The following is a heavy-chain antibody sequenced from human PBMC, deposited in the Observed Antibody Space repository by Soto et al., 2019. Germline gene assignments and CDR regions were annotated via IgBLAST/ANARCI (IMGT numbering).Heavy chain of an antibody. V-gene: IGHV3-21*06. CDR2: ISSTTNYI. Sequence: GGSLRLSCAASGFTFTRYSMNWVRQAPGKGLEWASSISSTTNYIYYGDSMKGRFTISRDNAKNSLYLEMNSLRAEDMAVYYCARESEDLTSNFDYWGQGTLVTVSS. CDR1: GFTFTRYS. CDR3: ARESEDLTSNFDY. J-gene: IGHJ4*02.